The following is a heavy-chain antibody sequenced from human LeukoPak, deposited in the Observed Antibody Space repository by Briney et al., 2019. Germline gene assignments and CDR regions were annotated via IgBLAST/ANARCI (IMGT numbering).Heavy chain of an antibody. CDR3: ARDSGFGGSYRFDY. V-gene: IGHV1-18*01. Sequence: ASVKVSYKASGYTFTSYGISWVRQAPGQGLEGMGWISAYNGNTNYAQKLQGRVTMTTDTSTSTAYMELRSLRSDDTAVYYCARDSGFGGSYRFDYWGQGTLVTVSS. J-gene: IGHJ4*02. D-gene: IGHD1-26*01. CDR1: GYTFTSYG. CDR2: ISAYNGNT.